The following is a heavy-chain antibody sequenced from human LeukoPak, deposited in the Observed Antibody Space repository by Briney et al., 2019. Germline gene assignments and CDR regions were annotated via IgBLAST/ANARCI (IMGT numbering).Heavy chain of an antibody. CDR2: MNPNSGNT. Sequence: GASVKVSCKASGYTFTSYDINWVRQATGQGLEWMGWMNPNSGNTGYAQKFQGRVTITRNTSISTAYMELSSLRSEDTAVYYCARGRTHSRATVTCPCGYWGQGTLVTVSS. CDR3: ARGRTHSRATVTCPCGY. V-gene: IGHV1-8*03. CDR1: GYTFTSYD. D-gene: IGHD4-17*01. J-gene: IGHJ4*02.